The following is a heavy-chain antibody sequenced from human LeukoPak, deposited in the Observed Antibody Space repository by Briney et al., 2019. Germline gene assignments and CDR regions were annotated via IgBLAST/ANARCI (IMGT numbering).Heavy chain of an antibody. CDR2: ISSSSSYI. CDR1: GFTFGDYS. D-gene: IGHD1-14*01. J-gene: IGHJ4*02. V-gene: IGHV3-21*01. CDR3: ARESGTGFDY. Sequence: GGSLRLSCTASGFTFGDYSVSWFRQAPGKGLEWVSSISSSSSYIYYADSVKGRFTISRDNAKNSLYLQMNSLRAEDTAVYYCARESGTGFDYWGQGTLVTVSS.